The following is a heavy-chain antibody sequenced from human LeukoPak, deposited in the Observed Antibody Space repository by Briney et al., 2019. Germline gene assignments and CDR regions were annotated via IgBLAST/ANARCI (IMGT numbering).Heavy chain of an antibody. CDR2: ISTSGST. CDR1: GVSISSYY. J-gene: IGHJ2*01. V-gene: IGHV4-4*09. CDR3: ARHDEGSGWYRSYIDL. Sequence: PSETLSLTWTVSGVSISSYYCSWIRQPPGRGLEWIGYISTSGSTDYSPSLKSRVTISVDRSKNQCSLNLSSVTAADTAVYYCARHDEGSGWYRSYIDLWGRGTLVIVSS. D-gene: IGHD6-19*01.